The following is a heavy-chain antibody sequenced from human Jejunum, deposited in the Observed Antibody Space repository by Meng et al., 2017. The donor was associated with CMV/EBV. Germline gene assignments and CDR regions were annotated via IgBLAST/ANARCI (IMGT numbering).Heavy chain of an antibody. CDR1: GFSFRNFD. V-gene: IGHV3-23*01. Sequence: SLKISCAASGFSFRNFDMGWARQAPGKGLEWVETITGSGSRKHYADSVKGRFTISRDNSKNTLYLQINSLRVEDTAIYYCDASDYWGQGTQVTVSS. CDR3: DASDY. D-gene: IGHD6-6*01. CDR2: ITGSGSRK. J-gene: IGHJ4*02.